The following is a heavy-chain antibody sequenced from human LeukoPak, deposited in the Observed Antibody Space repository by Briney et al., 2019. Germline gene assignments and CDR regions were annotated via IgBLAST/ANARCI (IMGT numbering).Heavy chain of an antibody. J-gene: IGHJ4*02. V-gene: IGHV4-39*07. CDR3: ARVNSYGYGQCFDY. Sequence: PSETLSLTCTVSGGSISSSSYYWGWIRQPPGKGLEWIGSIYYSGSTYYNPSLKSRVTISVDTSKNQFSLKLSSVTAADTAVYYCARVNSYGYGQCFDYWGQGTLVTVSS. D-gene: IGHD5-18*01. CDR2: IYYSGST. CDR1: GGSISSSSYY.